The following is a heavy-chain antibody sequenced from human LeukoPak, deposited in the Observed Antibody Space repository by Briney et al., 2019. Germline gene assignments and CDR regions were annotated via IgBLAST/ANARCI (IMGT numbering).Heavy chain of an antibody. D-gene: IGHD5-12*01. Sequence: GASVKVSCKASGYTFTGYYMHWVRQAPGQGLEWMGRINPNSGGTNYAQKFQGRVTMTRDTSISTAYMELSRLRSDDTGVYYCARDWSGYSGYERYNWFDPWGQGTLVTVSS. CDR3: ARDWSGYSGYERYNWFDP. J-gene: IGHJ5*02. CDR2: INPNSGGT. CDR1: GYTFTGYY. V-gene: IGHV1-2*05.